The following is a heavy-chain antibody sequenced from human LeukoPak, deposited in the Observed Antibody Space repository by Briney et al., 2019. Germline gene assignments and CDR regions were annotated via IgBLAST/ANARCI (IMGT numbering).Heavy chain of an antibody. V-gene: IGHV1-46*01. Sequence: GASVKVSCKTSGYTFTNYYIHWVRQAPGQGLEWMGIINPSGGSTSYAQKFQGRVTMTTNTRTSTVYMELSSLTSEDTAVYYCAKERSRHFGGVSADALDIWGQGTVVAVSS. CDR1: GYTFTNYY. CDR2: INPSGGST. J-gene: IGHJ3*02. D-gene: IGHD3-16*01. CDR3: AKERSRHFGGVSADALDI.